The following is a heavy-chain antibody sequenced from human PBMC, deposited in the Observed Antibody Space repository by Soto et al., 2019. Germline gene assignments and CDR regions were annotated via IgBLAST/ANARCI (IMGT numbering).Heavy chain of an antibody. CDR1: GYTFTSYY. CDR3: ARERKKFLEWLFNHNLFDP. D-gene: IGHD3-3*01. V-gene: IGHV1-46*01. J-gene: IGHJ5*02. CDR2: INPSGGST. Sequence: ASVKVSCKASGYTFTSYYMHWVRQAPGQGLEWMGIINPSGGSTSYAQKFQGRVTMTRDTSTSTVYMELSSLRSEDTAVYYCARERKKFLEWLFNHNLFDPWGQGTLVTVSS.